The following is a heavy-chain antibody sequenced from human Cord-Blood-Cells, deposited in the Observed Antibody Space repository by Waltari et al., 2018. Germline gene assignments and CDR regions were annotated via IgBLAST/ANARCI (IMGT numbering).Heavy chain of an antibody. V-gene: IGHV4-34*01. J-gene: IGHJ6*03. CDR2: INHSGST. CDR1: GGSFSGYY. Sequence: QVQLQQWGAGLLKPSETLSLTCAVYGGSFSGYYWSSIRQPPGKGLEWIGEINHSGSTKYNPSLKSRGTRSVDTAKNQFSLKLSSVTAADTAVYYCARGTPSRGYCSSTSCYYYYYMDVWGKGTTVTVSS. D-gene: IGHD2-2*01. CDR3: ARGTPSRGYCSSTSCYYYYYMDV.